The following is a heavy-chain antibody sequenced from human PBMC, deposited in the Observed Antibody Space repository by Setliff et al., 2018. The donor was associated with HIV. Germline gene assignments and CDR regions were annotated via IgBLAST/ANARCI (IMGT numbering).Heavy chain of an antibody. D-gene: IGHD6-19*01. V-gene: IGHV7-4-1*02. CDR3: ARGQRIAVAGLYYFDS. Sequence: ASVKVSCKASGYTFTSYAMNWVRQAPGQGLEWMGWINTNTGNPTYAQGFTGRFVFSLDTSVSTAYLQISSLKAEDTAVYYCARGQRIAVAGLYYFDSWGQGTLVTVSS. CDR2: INTNTGNP. J-gene: IGHJ4*02. CDR1: GYTFTSYA.